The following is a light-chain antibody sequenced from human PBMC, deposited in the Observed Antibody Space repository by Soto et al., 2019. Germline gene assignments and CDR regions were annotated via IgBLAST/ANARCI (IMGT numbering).Light chain of an antibody. CDR3: AAWDDSLSGLV. V-gene: IGLV2-8*01. J-gene: IGLJ2*01. CDR2: EVN. Sequence: QSALTQPPSASGSPGQSVAISCTGTSSDVGGYNYVSWYQQHPGKAPKLMIYEVNKRPSGVPDRFSGSKSGTSASLAISGLRSEDEADYHCAAWDDSLSGLVFGGGTKLTVL. CDR1: SSDVGGYNY.